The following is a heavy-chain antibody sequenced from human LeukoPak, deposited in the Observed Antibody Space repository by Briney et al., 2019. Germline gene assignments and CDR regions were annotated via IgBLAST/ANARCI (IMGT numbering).Heavy chain of an antibody. CDR3: AREGGPYRPLDY. J-gene: IGHJ4*02. V-gene: IGHV4-34*01. CDR1: GGSFSGYY. Sequence: SETLSLTCAVYGGSFSGYYWSWIRQPPGKGLEWIGEINHGGSTNYNPSLKSRVTISVDTSKNQFSLKLSSVTAADTAVYYCAREGGPYRPLDYSGQGTLVTVAS. CDR2: INHGGST.